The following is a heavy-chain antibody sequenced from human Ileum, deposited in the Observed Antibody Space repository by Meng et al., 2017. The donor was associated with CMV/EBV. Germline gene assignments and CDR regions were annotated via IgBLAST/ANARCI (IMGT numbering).Heavy chain of an antibody. D-gene: IGHD1-26*01. V-gene: IGHV3-66*01. CDR1: GFIVSSTY. CDR3: VGVGAP. J-gene: IGHJ4*02. CDR2: IYASGST. Sequence: EVQLGESGGGLVQPGGSLRLSCEASGFIVSSTYMTWVRQAPGKGLEWVSVIYASGSTFYADSVKGRFTISRDNSENTLFLQMSSLRVEDTAVYYCVGVGAPGGQGTLVTVPS.